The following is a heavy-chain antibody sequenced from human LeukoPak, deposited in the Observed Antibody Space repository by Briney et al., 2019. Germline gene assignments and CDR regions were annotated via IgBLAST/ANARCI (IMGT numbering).Heavy chain of an antibody. CDR2: IKQDGSEK. CDR3: ARSLPDCSGGSCYSGVDY. J-gene: IGHJ4*02. D-gene: IGHD2-15*01. V-gene: IGHV3-7*01. CDR1: GFTFSSYW. Sequence: GGSLRLSCAASGFTFSSYWMSWVRQAPGKGLEWVAHIKQDGSEKYYVDSVKGRFTISRDNAKNSLYLQMNSLRAEDTAVYYCARSLPDCSGGSCYSGVDYWGQGTLVTVSS.